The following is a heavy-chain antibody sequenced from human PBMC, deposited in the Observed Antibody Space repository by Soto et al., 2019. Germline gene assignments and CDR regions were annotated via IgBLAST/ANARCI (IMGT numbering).Heavy chain of an antibody. Sequence: QVQLQESGPGLVKPSGTLSLTCAVSGGSISSSNWWSWVRQPPGKGLEWIGEIYHSGSTNYNPSLKSRVTTSVYKSTNQFSRKLSCVSVADTAVDYCARVSGSYYSGMDVWGQGTTVTVSS. J-gene: IGHJ6*02. V-gene: IGHV4-4*02. CDR2: IYHSGST. CDR1: GGSISSSNW. D-gene: IGHD1-26*01. CDR3: ARVSGSYYSGMDV.